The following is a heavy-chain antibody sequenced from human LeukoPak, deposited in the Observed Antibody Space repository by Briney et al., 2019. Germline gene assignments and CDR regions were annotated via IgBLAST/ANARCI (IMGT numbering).Heavy chain of an antibody. D-gene: IGHD6-6*01. V-gene: IGHV4-39*07. CDR2: IYYSGNT. CDR3: ARVMAARREDLNWFDP. Sequence: SETLSLTCTVSGGSISSSGSYWGWIRQPPGKGLEWIGSIYYSGNTYNPSLKSRVTISVDTSRNQFSLNLTSVNAADTAVYYCARVMAARREDLNWFDPWGQGTLVTVSS. CDR1: GGSISSSGSY. J-gene: IGHJ5*02.